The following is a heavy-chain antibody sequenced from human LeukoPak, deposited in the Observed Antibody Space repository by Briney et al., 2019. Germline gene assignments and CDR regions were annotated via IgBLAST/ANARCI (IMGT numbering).Heavy chain of an antibody. J-gene: IGHJ6*02. Sequence: ASVKVSCKASGYTFTSYDINWVRQATGQGLEWMGWMNPNSGNTGYAQKFQGRVTMTTDTSTSTAYMELRSLRSDDTAVYYCARDIWFGELSNYYYYGMDVWGQGTTVTVSS. CDR3: ARDIWFGELSNYYYYGMDV. CDR2: MNPNSGNT. CDR1: GYTFTSYD. V-gene: IGHV1-8*01. D-gene: IGHD3-10*01.